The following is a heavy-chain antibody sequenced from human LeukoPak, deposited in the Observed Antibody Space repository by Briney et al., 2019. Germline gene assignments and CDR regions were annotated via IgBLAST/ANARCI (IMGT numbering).Heavy chain of an antibody. CDR3: ARDLDSGSYYFDY. CDR1: GGTFSSYA. J-gene: IGHJ4*02. D-gene: IGHD1-26*01. CDR2: IIPIFGTA. V-gene: IGHV1-69*05. Sequence: SSVKVSCKASGGTFSSYAISWVRQAPGQGLEWTGRIIPIFGTANYAQKFQGRVTITTDESTSTAYMELSSLRSEDTAVYYCARDLDSGSYYFDYWGQGTLVTVSS.